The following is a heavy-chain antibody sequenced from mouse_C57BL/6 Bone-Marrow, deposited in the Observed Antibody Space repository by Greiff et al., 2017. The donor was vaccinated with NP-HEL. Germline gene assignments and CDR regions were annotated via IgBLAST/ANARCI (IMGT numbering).Heavy chain of an antibody. D-gene: IGHD1-1*01. CDR3: ARSGLLLRGYAMDY. CDR1: GFTFSDYG. J-gene: IGHJ4*01. Sequence: EVKVVESGGGLVKPGGSLKLSCAASGFTFSDYGMHWVRQAPEKGLEWVAYISSGSSTIYYADTVKGRFTISRDNAKNTLFLQMTSLRSEDTAMYYCARSGLLLRGYAMDYWGQGTSVTVSS. V-gene: IGHV5-17*01. CDR2: ISSGSSTI.